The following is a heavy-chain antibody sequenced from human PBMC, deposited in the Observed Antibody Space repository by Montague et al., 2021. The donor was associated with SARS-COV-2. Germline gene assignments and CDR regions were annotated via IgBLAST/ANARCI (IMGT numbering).Heavy chain of an antibody. CDR3: VPLGYCSDGSCSDFDS. Sequence: GSLRLSCAGSGFSFSNYVMSWVRQAPGKGLEWVSSLSHGGDTAYYADSVKGRFTISRDNSKSTLYLQMNSLRAEDTAIYYCVPLGYCSDGSCSDFDSWGQGTLVTVSS. D-gene: IGHD2-15*01. CDR1: GFSFSNYV. J-gene: IGHJ4*02. CDR2: LSHGGDTA. V-gene: IGHV3-23*01.